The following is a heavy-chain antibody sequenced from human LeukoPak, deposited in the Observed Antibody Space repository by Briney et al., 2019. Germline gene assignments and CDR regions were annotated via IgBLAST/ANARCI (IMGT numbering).Heavy chain of an antibody. CDR1: GFTFDDYA. CDR3: AKDMLWFGESPRGGFDY. CDR2: ISGDGGST. V-gene: IGHV3-43*02. Sequence: GSLRLSCAASGFTFDDYAMHWVRQAPGKGLEWVSLISGDGGSTYYADSVKGRFTISRDNSKNSLYLQMNSLRTEDTALYYCAKDMLWFGESPRGGFDYWGQGTLVTVSS. J-gene: IGHJ4*02. D-gene: IGHD3-10*01.